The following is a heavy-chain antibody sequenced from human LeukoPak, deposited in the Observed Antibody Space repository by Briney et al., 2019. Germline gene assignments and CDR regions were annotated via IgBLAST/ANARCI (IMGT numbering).Heavy chain of an antibody. Sequence: GGSLRLSCAASGFTFSSYEMNWVRQAPGKGLEWVSYISSSGSTIYYADSVKGRSTISRDNAKNSLCLQMNSLRDEDTAVYHCARQAIEYYYGSGSFIWFDPWGQGTLVTVSS. V-gene: IGHV3-48*03. J-gene: IGHJ5*02. D-gene: IGHD3-10*01. CDR3: ARQAIEYYYGSGSFIWFDP. CDR1: GFTFSSYE. CDR2: ISSSGSTI.